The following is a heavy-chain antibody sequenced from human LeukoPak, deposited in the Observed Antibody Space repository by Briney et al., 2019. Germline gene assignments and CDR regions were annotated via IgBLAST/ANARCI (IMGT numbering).Heavy chain of an antibody. CDR3: ARDLGPENWSDP. CDR2: IIPIFGTA. V-gene: IGHV1-69*13. CDR1: GGTFSSYA. Sequence: GASVKVSCRASGGTFSSYAISWVRQAPGQGLEWMGGIIPIFGTANYAQKFQGRVTITADESTSTAYMELSSLRSEDTAVYYCARDLGPENWSDPWGQGTLVTVSS. J-gene: IGHJ5*02.